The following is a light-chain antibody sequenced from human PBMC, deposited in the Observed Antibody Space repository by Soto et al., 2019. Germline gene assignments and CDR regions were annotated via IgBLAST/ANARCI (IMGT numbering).Light chain of an antibody. Sequence: PVERATLSCRASQSIASHLAWYQQKPGQAPRLLIHDASSRATGIPARFSGSGSGTDFTLTISSLEPEDFAVYYCQQRNNWPPSITFGPGTRLEIK. J-gene: IGKJ5*01. CDR3: QQRNNWPPSIT. CDR1: QSIASH. V-gene: IGKV3-11*01. CDR2: DAS.